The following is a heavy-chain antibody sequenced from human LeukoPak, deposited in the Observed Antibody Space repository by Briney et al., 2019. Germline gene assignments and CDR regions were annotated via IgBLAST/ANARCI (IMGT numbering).Heavy chain of an antibody. J-gene: IGHJ4*02. V-gene: IGHV4-61*02. CDR1: GGSISSTNYY. CDR2: IYTSRST. CDR3: ASNPVTTILGSLRRSGALNY. D-gene: IGHD4-17*01. Sequence: SQTLSLTCTVSGGSISSTNYYWNWIRLPAGKGLEWIGRIYTSRSTNYNPSLKSRCTISVDTSKNQFSLKLSSVTAADTAVYYYASNPVTTILGSLRRSGALNYWGQGTLVTVSS.